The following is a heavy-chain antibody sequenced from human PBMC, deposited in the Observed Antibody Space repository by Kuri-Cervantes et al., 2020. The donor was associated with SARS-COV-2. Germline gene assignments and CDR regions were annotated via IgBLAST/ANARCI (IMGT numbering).Heavy chain of an antibody. CDR3: ARGPYYDILTGYYTRRHYYGMDV. V-gene: IGHV3-74*01. J-gene: IGHJ6*02. D-gene: IGHD3-9*01. CDR1: GFTFSSYW. Sequence: GESLKISCAASGFTFSSYWMHWVRQAPGKGLVWVSRINSDGSSTSYADSVKGRFTISRDNAKNTLYLQMNSLRAEDTAVYYCARGPYYDILTGYYTRRHYYGMDVWGQGTTVTVSS. CDR2: INSDGSST.